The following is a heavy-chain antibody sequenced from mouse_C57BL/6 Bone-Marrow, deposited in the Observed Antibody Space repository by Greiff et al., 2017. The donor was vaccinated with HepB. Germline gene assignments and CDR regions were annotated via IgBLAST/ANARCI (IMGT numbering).Heavy chain of an antibody. J-gene: IGHJ4*01. CDR3: ARRRLLYYYAMDY. V-gene: IGHV1-64*01. Sequence: QVQLQQSGAELVKPGASVKLSCKASGYTFTSYWMHWVKQRPGQGLEWIGMIHPNSGSTNYNEKFKSKATLTVDKSSSTAYMQLSSLTSEDSAVYYCARRRLLYYYAMDYWGQGTSVTVSS. CDR2: IHPNSGST. CDR1: GYTFTSYW. D-gene: IGHD2-12*01.